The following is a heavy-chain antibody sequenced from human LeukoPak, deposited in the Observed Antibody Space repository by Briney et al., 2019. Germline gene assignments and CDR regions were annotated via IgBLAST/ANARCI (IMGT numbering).Heavy chain of an antibody. J-gene: IGHJ3*02. CDR2: IYHSGST. D-gene: IGHD3-22*01. CDR1: GGSISSSNW. CDR3: ATYYDSSGYYYAGAFDI. Sequence: SETLSLTCAVSGGSISSSNWWSWVRQPPGKGLEWIGEIYHSGSTNYNPSLKSRVTISVDKSKNQFSLKLSSVTATDTAVYYCATYYDSSGYYYAGAFDIWGQGTMVTVSS. V-gene: IGHV4-4*02.